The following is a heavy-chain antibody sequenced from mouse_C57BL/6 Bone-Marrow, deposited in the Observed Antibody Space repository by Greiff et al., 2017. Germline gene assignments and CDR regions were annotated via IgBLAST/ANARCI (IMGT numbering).Heavy chain of an antibody. CDR1: GYTFTSYW. CDR2: IYPGNSDT. J-gene: IGHJ2*01. D-gene: IGHD1-1*01. Sequence: EVQLQESGTVLARPGASVKMSCKTSGYTFTSYWMPWVKQRPGQGLEWIGAIYPGNSDTSYNQKFKGKAKLPAVTSASTAYMELSSLTNEDSAVYYCTSPGSSFDYWGQGTTLTVSS. CDR3: TSPGSSFDY. V-gene: IGHV1-5*01.